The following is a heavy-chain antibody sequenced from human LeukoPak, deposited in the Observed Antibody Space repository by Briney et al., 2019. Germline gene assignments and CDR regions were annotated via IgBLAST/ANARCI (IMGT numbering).Heavy chain of an antibody. CDR3: AGDSFPNYYDSSGYYRGNWFDP. J-gene: IGHJ5*02. CDR2: ISAYNGNT. CDR1: GYTFTSYG. Sequence: ASVKVSCKASGYTFTSYGISWVRQAPGQGLEWMGWISAYNGNTNYAQKLQGRVTMTTDTSTSTAYMELRSLRSDDTAVYYCAGDSFPNYYDSSGYYRGNWFDPWGQGTLVTVSS. D-gene: IGHD3-22*01. V-gene: IGHV1-18*01.